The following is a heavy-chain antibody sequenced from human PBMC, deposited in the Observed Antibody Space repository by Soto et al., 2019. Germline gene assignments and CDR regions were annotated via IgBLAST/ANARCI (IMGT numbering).Heavy chain of an antibody. Sequence: EVQLVESGGGLVKPGGSLRLSCAASGFTFSSYSMNWVRQAPGKGLEWVSSISSSSSYIYYADSVKGRFTISRDNAKKSMYLQMNSLRAEDTAVYYCARDLDILTGYYKGRDYYGMDVWGQGTTVTVSS. CDR1: GFTFSSYS. CDR3: ARDLDILTGYYKGRDYYGMDV. CDR2: ISSSSSYI. D-gene: IGHD3-9*01. V-gene: IGHV3-21*01. J-gene: IGHJ6*02.